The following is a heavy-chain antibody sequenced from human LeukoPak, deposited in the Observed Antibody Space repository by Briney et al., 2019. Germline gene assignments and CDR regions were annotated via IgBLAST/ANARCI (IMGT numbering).Heavy chain of an antibody. D-gene: IGHD4-17*01. CDR2: IYYSGST. CDR1: GGSISSSTYY. CDR3: ARGIYGAGWFDP. V-gene: IGHV4-39*07. Sequence: SETLSLTCTVSGGSISSSTYYWGWIRQPPGKGLEWIGNIYYSGSTYYNPSLKSRVTISVDTSKNQFSLKLSSVTAADTAVYYCARGIYGAGWFDPWGQGTLVTVSS. J-gene: IGHJ5*02.